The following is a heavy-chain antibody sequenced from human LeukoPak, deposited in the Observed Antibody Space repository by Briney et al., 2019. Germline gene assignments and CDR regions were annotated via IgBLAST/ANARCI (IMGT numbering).Heavy chain of an antibody. CDR3: ASVPGPSFRYYFDH. Sequence: ASVTVSCKLSGYTFTDYYMHWVQQAPEKGLEWVGLVDPEDGETIYAEKFQDRVTITAAPATDTTYMELSSLRSEDTAVYYCASVPGPSFRYYFDHWGQGTLVTVSS. CDR2: VDPEDGET. J-gene: IGHJ4*02. CDR1: GYTFTDYY. D-gene: IGHD3-10*01. V-gene: IGHV1-69-2*01.